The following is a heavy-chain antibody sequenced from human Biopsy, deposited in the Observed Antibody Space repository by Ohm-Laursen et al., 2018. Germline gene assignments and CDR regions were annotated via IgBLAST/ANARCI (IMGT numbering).Heavy chain of an antibody. J-gene: IGHJ6*03. Sequence: SLRLSCTASGFTFSGYGMHWVRQAPGKGLEWVAVIWYDGTDKFYADSVKGRFTISRDNSKNTLYLHMNSLRAADTAVYYCARDRYYGSENYFSHYNMDVWGQGTAVTVSS. D-gene: IGHD3-10*01. V-gene: IGHV3-33*01. CDR1: GFTFSGYG. CDR2: IWYDGTDK. CDR3: ARDRYYGSENYFSHYNMDV.